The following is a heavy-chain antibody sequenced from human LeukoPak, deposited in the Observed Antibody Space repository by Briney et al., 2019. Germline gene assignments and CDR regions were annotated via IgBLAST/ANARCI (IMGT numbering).Heavy chain of an antibody. CDR3: ARLLGDHGGNYFGMDV. D-gene: IGHD4-17*01. CDR1: GGSFSNYY. Sequence: SETLSLTCTVSGGSFSNYYWSWIRQPAGKGLEWIGRIYTSGDTNYNPSLKSRLTMSVDTSKNQFSLNLISASAADTAVYYCARLLGDHGGNYFGMDVRGQGTTVTVSS. J-gene: IGHJ6*02. CDR2: IYTSGDT. V-gene: IGHV4-4*07.